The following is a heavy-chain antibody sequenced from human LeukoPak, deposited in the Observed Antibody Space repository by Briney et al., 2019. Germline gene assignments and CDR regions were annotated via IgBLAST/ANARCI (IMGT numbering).Heavy chain of an antibody. CDR3: ARPQGFQLLDFEY. CDR2: IYYSGST. D-gene: IGHD2-2*01. J-gene: IGHJ4*02. Sequence: SETLSLTCTVSGGSISSSSYYWGWIRQPPGKGLEWIGSIYYSGSTYYNPSLKSRVTISVDTSKNQFSLKLSSVTAADTAVHYCARPQGFQLLDFEYWGQGTLVTVSS. CDR1: GGSISSSSYY. V-gene: IGHV4-39*01.